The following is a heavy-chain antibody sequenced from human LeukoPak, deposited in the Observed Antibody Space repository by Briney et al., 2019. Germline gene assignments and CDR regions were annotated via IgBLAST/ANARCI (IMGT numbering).Heavy chain of an antibody. CDR1: GGSISSSSYY. CDR3: ARGYISSWLQNFDY. J-gene: IGHJ4*02. CDR2: IYYSGST. D-gene: IGHD6-13*01. Sequence: PSETLSLTCTVSGGSISSSSYYWGWIRQPPGKGLEWIGSIYYSGSTYYNPSLKSRVTISVDTSKNQFSLNLSSVTAADTAVYYCARGYISSWLQNFDYWGQGTLVTVSS. V-gene: IGHV4-39*07.